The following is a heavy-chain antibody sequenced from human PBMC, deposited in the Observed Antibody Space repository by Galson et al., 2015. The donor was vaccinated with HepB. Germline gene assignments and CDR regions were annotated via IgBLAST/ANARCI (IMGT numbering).Heavy chain of an antibody. CDR2: IHSDGISS. CDR3: ARGEHAFDI. CDR1: GFIFSNYW. J-gene: IGHJ3*02. Sequence: SLRLSCAASGFIFSNYWMHWVRQAPGKGLVWVSRIHSDGISSTYADSVKGRFTISRDNAKNTLYLQMNSLRAEDTAVYYCARGEHAFDIWGQGTMVTVSS. V-gene: IGHV3-74*01.